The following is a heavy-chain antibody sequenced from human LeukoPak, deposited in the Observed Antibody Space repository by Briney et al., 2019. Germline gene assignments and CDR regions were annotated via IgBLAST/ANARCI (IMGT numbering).Heavy chain of an antibody. Sequence: ASVKVSCKASGYTFTSYGISWVRQAPGQGLEWMGWISAYNGNTNYAQKLQGRVTMTTDTSTSTAYMELRSLRSDDTVVYYCARFAVHRRLVVAGQFGLDYWGQGTLVTVSS. CDR3: ARFAVHRRLVVAGQFGLDY. J-gene: IGHJ4*02. CDR2: ISAYNGNT. D-gene: IGHD6-19*01. V-gene: IGHV1-18*01. CDR1: GYTFTSYG.